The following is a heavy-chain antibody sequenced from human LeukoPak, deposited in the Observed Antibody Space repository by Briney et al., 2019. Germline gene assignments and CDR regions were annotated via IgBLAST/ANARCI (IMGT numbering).Heavy chain of an antibody. CDR2: IYSGGST. J-gene: IGHJ4*02. D-gene: IGHD3-10*01. CDR1: GFTVSSNY. CDR3: AKDLTYYGSGSYQT. V-gene: IGHV3-53*01. Sequence: PGGSLRLSCAASGFTVSSNYMSWVRQAPGKGLEWVSVIYSGGSTYYADSVKGRFTISRDNSKNTLYLQMNSLRAEDTAVYYCAKDLTYYGSGSYQTGGQGTLVTVSS.